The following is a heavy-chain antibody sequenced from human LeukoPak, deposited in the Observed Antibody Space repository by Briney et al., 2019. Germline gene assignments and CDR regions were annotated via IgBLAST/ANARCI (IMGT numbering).Heavy chain of an antibody. CDR2: ISGYCSST. Sequence: SWGSLCLTCAASGFTSSSYVQTWVRQAPRKGLGWVSAISGYCSSTYYADSVKGRFTISRDNSMNTLYLQMNSLRAEDTAVYYCAKRSPVDLPFGYWGQGTLVTVSS. CDR3: AKRSPVDLPFGY. J-gene: IGHJ4*02. V-gene: IGHV3-23*01. D-gene: IGHD2-15*01. CDR1: GFTSSSYV.